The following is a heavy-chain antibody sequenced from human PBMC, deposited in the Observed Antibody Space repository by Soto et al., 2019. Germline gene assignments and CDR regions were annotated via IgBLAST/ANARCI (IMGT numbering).Heavy chain of an antibody. J-gene: IGHJ6*02. CDR1: GGSINSGAHY. Sequence: SETLSLTCTVSGGSINSGAHYWSWIRQPPGKGLEWIGYIYHSGTTYYNPSLKSRVTISVDRSKNQFSLKLSSVTAADTAVYYCARAHYGDYGYGMDVWGQGTTVTVSS. D-gene: IGHD4-17*01. CDR2: IYHSGTT. CDR3: ARAHYGDYGYGMDV. V-gene: IGHV4-30-2*01.